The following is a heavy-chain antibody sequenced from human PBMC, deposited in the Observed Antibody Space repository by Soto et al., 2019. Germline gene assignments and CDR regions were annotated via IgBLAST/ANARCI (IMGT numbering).Heavy chain of an antibody. CDR1: GGTFSSYA. D-gene: IGHD3-22*01. CDR3: ASSYYDSSGYYSDYYGMDV. J-gene: IGHJ6*02. Sequence: SVKVSCKASGGTFSSYAISWVRQAPGQGLEWMGGIIPIFGTANYAQKFQGRVTITADESTSTAYMELSSLRSEDTAVYYCASSYYDSSGYYSDYYGMDVWGQGTTVTVSS. CDR2: IIPIFGTA. V-gene: IGHV1-69*13.